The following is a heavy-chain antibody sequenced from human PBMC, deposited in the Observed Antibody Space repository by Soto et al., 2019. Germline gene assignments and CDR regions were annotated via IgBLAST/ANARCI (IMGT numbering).Heavy chain of an antibody. Sequence: GESLKISCKGSGYSFTTYLICWVRQMPGKGLEWMGIIYAGDSDSRYSPSFQGQVTISVEKSISTAYLQWSSLKASDNAMYYCVRGVQLTADDAFDVCGQGTMVTVSS. CDR1: GYSFTTYL. V-gene: IGHV5-51*01. D-gene: IGHD5-18*01. J-gene: IGHJ3*01. CDR3: VRGVQLTADDAFDV. CDR2: IYAGDSDS.